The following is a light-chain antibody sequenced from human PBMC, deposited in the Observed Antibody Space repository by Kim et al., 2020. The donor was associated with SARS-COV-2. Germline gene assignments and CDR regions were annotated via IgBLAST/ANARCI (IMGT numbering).Light chain of an antibody. J-gene: IGKJ3*01. CDR3: QQSYINQCT. CDR1: QSISSH. Sequence: DIQMTQSPSTLSASVGDRVTITCRTTQSISSHLNWYQQKPGRAPKLLISAASTLQGGVPSRFSGSGSETDFTLTISRLQPEDFATYFCQQSYINQCTFGPGTKVDIK. CDR2: AAS. V-gene: IGKV1-39*01.